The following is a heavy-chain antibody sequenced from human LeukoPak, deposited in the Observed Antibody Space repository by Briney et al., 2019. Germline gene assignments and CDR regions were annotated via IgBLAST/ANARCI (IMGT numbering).Heavy chain of an antibody. J-gene: IGHJ3*02. CDR3: ARVSLYSGSYSDDAFDI. Sequence: ASVKVSCKASGYTFTSYYMHWVRQAPGQGLEWMGGIIPIFGTANYAQKFQGRVTITADESTSTAYMELSSLRSEDTAVYYCARVSLYSGSYSDDAFDIWGQGTMVTVSS. D-gene: IGHD1-26*01. CDR2: IIPIFGTA. CDR1: GYTFTSYY. V-gene: IGHV1-69*13.